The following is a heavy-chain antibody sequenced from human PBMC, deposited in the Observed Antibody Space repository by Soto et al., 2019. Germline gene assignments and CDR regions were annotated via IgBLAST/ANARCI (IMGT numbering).Heavy chain of an antibody. D-gene: IGHD6-13*01. CDR2: ISYDGSNK. V-gene: IGHV3-30*18. CDR3: AKIAAAALNFDY. J-gene: IGHJ4*02. Sequence: QVPLVESGGGVVQPGRSLRLSCAASGFTFSSYGMHWVRQAPGKGLEWVAVISYDGSNKYYADSVKGRFTISRDNSKNTLYLQMNSLRAEDTAVYYCAKIAAAALNFDYWGQGTLVTVSS. CDR1: GFTFSSYG.